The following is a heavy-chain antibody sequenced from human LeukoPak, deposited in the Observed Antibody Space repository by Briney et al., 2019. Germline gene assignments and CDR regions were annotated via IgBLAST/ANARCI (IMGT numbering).Heavy chain of an antibody. D-gene: IGHD2-2*01. CDR1: GYTFTSYA. J-gene: IGHJ5*02. Sequence: ASVKVSCKASGYTFTSYAMHWVRQAPGQRLEWMGWINAGNGNTKYSQKFQGRVTITRDTSASTAYMELSSLRSEDTAVYYCARDQRYCSSTSCPNWFDPWGQGTLVTVSS. CDR3: ARDQRYCSSTSCPNWFDP. V-gene: IGHV1-3*01. CDR2: INAGNGNT.